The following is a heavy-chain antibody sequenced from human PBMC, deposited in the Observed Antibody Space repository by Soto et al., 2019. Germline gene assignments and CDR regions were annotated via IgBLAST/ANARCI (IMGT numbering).Heavy chain of an antibody. V-gene: IGHV3-48*01. D-gene: IGHD1-26*01. CDR2: ISGSRSNI. CDR1: GFSFSNYA. J-gene: IGHJ2*01. Sequence: EVQLVESGGGLVQPGGSLRLSCAASGFSFSNYAMDWVRQAPGKGLEWVSYISGSRSNIRYADSVKGRFTISTDNAKSSVYLQMNGLRTDDTAVYYCARDPSRGSEWAQYLDLWGRGTLVTVSS. CDR3: ARDPSRGSEWAQYLDL.